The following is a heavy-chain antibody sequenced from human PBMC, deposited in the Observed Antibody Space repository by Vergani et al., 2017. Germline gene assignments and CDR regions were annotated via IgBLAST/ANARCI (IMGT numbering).Heavy chain of an antibody. J-gene: IGHJ5*02. Sequence: QVQLQQWGAGLLKPSETLSLTCAVYGGSFSGYYWSWIRQPPGKGLEWIGEINHSGSTNYNPSLKSRVTISVDTSKNQFSLKLRSVTAADTAVYYCARVFLGSSTPWGQGTLVTVSS. CDR1: GGSFSGYY. CDR3: ARVFLGSSTP. CDR2: INHSGST. D-gene: IGHD6-13*01. V-gene: IGHV4-34*01.